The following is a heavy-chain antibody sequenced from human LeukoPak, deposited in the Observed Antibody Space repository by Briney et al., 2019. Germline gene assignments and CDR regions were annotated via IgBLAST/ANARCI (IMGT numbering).Heavy chain of an antibody. V-gene: IGHV4-34*01. CDR3: ARGLSDYYGSGSYRPIDAFDI. Sequence: SETLSLTSAVSGGSFSGYYWSWIRQPPGKGLEWIGEINHSGSPNYNPSLKSRVTISIDTSKNQFSLKLSPVTAADTAVYYCARGLSDYYGSGSYRPIDAFDIWGQGTMVTVSS. J-gene: IGHJ3*02. CDR2: INHSGSP. D-gene: IGHD3-10*01. CDR1: GGSFSGYY.